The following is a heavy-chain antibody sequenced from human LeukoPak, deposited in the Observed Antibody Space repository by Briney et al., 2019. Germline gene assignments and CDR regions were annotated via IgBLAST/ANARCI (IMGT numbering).Heavy chain of an antibody. CDR2: IRYDGSNK. J-gene: IGHJ3*02. CDR1: GFTFSSYG. CDR3: AKDAWLVPRSAFDI. V-gene: IGHV3-30*02. D-gene: IGHD6-19*01. Sequence: PGGSLRLSCAASGFTFSSYGMHWVRQAPGKGLEWVAFIRYDGSNKYYADSVKGRFTISRDNSKNTLYLQMNSLRAEDTAVYYCAKDAWLVPRSAFDIWAKGQWSPSLQ.